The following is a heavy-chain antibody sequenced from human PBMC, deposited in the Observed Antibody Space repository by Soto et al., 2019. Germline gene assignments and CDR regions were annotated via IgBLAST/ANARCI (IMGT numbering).Heavy chain of an antibody. CDR3: ARVRQQLVGGMDV. Sequence: VPLPESGPGLVKLSETLSLPCTVSCGSISSYYLSWIRQPDGKGLELIGRIYTSGSTNYNPSLKSRFTMSVDTSKNQFSLKLSSVTAALTAVYYCARVRQQLVGGMDVGVQGTKVTVSS. V-gene: IGHV4-4*07. J-gene: IGHJ6*02. CDR2: IYTSGST. D-gene: IGHD6-13*01. CDR1: CGSISSYY.